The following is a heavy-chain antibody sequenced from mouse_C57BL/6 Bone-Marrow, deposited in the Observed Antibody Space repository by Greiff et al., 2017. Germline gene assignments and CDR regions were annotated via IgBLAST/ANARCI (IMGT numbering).Heavy chain of an antibody. D-gene: IGHD2-4*01. V-gene: IGHV5-6*02. Sequence: EVKLMESGGDLVKPGGSLKLSCAASGFTFSSYGMSWVRQTPEKRLEWVATISSGGSYTYYPDSVTGRFTFSRDNAKKTLYLQMSSLTSEDTAMYYCARRRGLPDMDYWGQGTTLTVSS. CDR1: GFTFSSYG. J-gene: IGHJ2*01. CDR3: ARRRGLPDMDY. CDR2: ISSGGSYT.